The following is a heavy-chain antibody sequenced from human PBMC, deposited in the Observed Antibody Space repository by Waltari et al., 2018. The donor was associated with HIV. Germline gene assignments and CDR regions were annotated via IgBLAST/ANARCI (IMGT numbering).Heavy chain of an antibody. D-gene: IGHD3-9*01. CDR3: LPDYDILTGYLAFDY. CDR1: GYTFGDKD. CDR2: IRSKSYGGTT. J-gene: IGHJ4*02. Sequence: EVQLVESGGGWVQQGRSMRLSCTASGYTFGDKDMSWFLQAPGKGLEWVSFIRSKSYGGTTEYAASVKGRFTISRDDSKSVAYLQMNSLKTEDTAVYYCLPDYDILTGYLAFDYWGQGTLVTVSS. V-gene: IGHV3-49*03.